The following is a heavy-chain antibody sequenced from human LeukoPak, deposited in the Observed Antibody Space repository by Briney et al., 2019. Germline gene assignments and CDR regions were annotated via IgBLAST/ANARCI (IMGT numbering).Heavy chain of an antibody. CDR2: IMPLFGTA. Sequence: SVKVSCKTSGGTFNNSAISWVRQAPGQGLEWLGGIMPLFGTAGYAQKFQGRVTITTDESTSTAYMELSSLRSEDTAVYYCARGYCSGGSCLSRPDYWGQGTLVTVSS. V-gene: IGHV1-69*05. CDR1: GGTFNNSA. CDR3: ARGYCSGGSCLSRPDY. J-gene: IGHJ4*02. D-gene: IGHD2-15*01.